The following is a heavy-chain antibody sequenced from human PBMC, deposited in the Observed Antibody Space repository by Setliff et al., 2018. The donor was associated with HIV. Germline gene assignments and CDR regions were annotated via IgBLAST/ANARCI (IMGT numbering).Heavy chain of an antibody. Sequence: ASVKVSCKTSGYSFTAYDINWVRQATGRGLEWMAWMNPSTGEIGYAQKFQGRLTMTRDSSITTAFMELRGLRSEDTAVYYCASRIYYYDTYRVLREEGFDPWGQGTLVTVSS. CDR3: ASRIYYYDTYRVLREEGFDP. CDR2: MNPSTGEI. D-gene: IGHD3-22*01. J-gene: IGHJ5*02. V-gene: IGHV1-8*01. CDR1: GYSFTAYD.